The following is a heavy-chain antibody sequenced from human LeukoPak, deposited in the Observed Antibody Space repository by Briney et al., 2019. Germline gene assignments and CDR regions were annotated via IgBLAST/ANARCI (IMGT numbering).Heavy chain of an antibody. CDR1: GGTISGSY. Sequence: SETLSLTCTVSGGTISGSYWSWLRQPPGKGVECIAYMYNSGTTNYNPSLKSRVTISIDTSKNQFSLKLSSLTAADTAIYYCARGIESYGDYGYWGQGILVTVSS. CDR3: ARGIESYGDYGY. J-gene: IGHJ4*02. D-gene: IGHD4-17*01. V-gene: IGHV4-59*01. CDR2: MYNSGTT.